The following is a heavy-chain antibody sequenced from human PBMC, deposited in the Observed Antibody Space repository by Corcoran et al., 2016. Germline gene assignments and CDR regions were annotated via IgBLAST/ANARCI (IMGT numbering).Heavy chain of an antibody. CDR2: ISGSGGST. J-gene: IGHJ4*02. Sequence: EVQLLESGGGLVQPGGSLRLSCAASGFTFSSYAMSWVRQAPGKGLEWVSAISGSGGSTYYADSVKGRFTISRDNSKNTLYLQMNSLRAEDTAVYYCAKGRYCSGGSCYSDIWTNWGQGTLVTVSS. V-gene: IGHV3-23*01. CDR1: GFTFSSYA. D-gene: IGHD2-15*01. CDR3: AKGRYCSGGSCYSDIWTN.